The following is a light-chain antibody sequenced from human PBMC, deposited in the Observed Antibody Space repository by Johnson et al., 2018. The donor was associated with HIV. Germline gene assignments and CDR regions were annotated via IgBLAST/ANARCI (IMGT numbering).Light chain of an antibody. CDR2: KNN. Sequence: QSVLTQPPSVSAAPGQRVTISCSGSSSTIGNNYISCYQLLPGTPPKLLIFKNNERPSWIPDRFSGSKSGTSATLGITGLQTGDEAYYYCGTWDSSLRSGFFGTGTKVTVL. J-gene: IGLJ1*01. CDR1: SSTIGNNY. CDR3: GTWDSSLRSGF. V-gene: IGLV1-51*02.